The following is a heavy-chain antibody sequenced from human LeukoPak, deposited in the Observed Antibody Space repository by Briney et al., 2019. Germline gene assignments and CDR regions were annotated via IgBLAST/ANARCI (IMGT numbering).Heavy chain of an antibody. CDR1: GFTFTSYT. CDR2: ISYDGSPK. Sequence: GRSLRLSCAASGFTFTSYTMHWVRQAPGKGLEWVAVISYDGSPKFYADSLKGRFTISRDNSKNTLYLLMNSLRDEDTAVYYCARDPKGGGWYADSWGQGTLVTVSS. V-gene: IGHV3-30-3*01. J-gene: IGHJ4*02. CDR3: ARDPKGGGWYADS. D-gene: IGHD6-19*01.